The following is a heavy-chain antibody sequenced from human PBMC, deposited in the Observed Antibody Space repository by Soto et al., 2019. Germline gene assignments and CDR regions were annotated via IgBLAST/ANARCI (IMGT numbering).Heavy chain of an antibody. CDR2: ISGSGGSI. V-gene: IGHV3-23*01. CDR3: AKGHSGWPLGFQH. CDR1: GFTFSSYA. J-gene: IGHJ1*01. Sequence: PGGSLRLSCAASGFTFSSYAMSWVRQAPGKGLEWVSAISGSGGSIYYADSVKGRFTISRDNSKNTLYLQMNSLRAEDTAVYYCAKGHSGWPLGFQHWGQGTLVTVSS. D-gene: IGHD6-19*01.